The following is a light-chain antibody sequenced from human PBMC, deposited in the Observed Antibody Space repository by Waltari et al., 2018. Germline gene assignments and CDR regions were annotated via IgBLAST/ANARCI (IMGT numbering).Light chain of an antibody. V-gene: IGKV3-15*01. CDR3: QQYKTWPPIT. CDR1: QSLSDN. J-gene: IGKJ5*01. Sequence: EIVMTQSPATLSVSPGERATLSCRASQSLSDNLAWYQLKPAQAPRLLIYGASFRATGIPGRFRGRGSGTDFTLTISSLQSEDFAIYYCQQYKTWPPITFGQGTRLEIK. CDR2: GAS.